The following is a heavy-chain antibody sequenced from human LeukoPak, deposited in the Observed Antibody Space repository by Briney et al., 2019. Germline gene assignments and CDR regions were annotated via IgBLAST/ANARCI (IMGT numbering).Heavy chain of an antibody. CDR1: GGSISSSNW. CDR2: IYHSGST. J-gene: IGHJ4*02. D-gene: IGHD6-19*01. V-gene: IGHV4-4*02. CDR3: ATARDSSGWYVVFDY. Sequence: SETLSLTCAASGGSISSSNWWSWVRQPPGKGLEWIGEIYHSGSTNYNPSLKSRVTISVDKSKNQFSLKLSSVTAADTAVYYCATARDSSGWYVVFDYWGQGTLVTVSS.